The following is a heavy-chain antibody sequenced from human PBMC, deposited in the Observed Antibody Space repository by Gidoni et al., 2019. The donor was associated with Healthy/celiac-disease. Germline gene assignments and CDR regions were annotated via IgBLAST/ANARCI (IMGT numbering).Heavy chain of an antibody. CDR3: AKSEEGTVFDY. CDR2: ISGSGGST. V-gene: IGHV3-23*01. J-gene: IGHJ4*02. Sequence: EVKLLESGGGLVQPGGSLRLSCSASGFTFSSYAMSWVRQAPGKGLEWVSAISGSGGSTYYADSVKGRFTISRDNSKNTMYLQMNSLRAEDTAVYYCAKSEEGTVFDYWGQGTLVTVSS. CDR1: GFTFSSYA.